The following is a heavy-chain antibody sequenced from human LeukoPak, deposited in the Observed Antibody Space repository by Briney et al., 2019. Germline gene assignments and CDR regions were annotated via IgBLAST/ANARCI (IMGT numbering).Heavy chain of an antibody. D-gene: IGHD3-3*01. V-gene: IGHV3-21*04. J-gene: IGHJ6*03. CDR3: ARNYDFWSGYLSPYYMDV. CDR2: ISSSSSYI. Sequence: GGSLRLSCAASGFTFSSYSMNWVRQAPGKGLEWVSSISSSSSYIYYADSVKGRFTISRDNAKNSLYLQMNSLRAEDTALYHCARNYDFWSGYLSPYYMDVWGKGTTVTVSS. CDR1: GFTFSSYS.